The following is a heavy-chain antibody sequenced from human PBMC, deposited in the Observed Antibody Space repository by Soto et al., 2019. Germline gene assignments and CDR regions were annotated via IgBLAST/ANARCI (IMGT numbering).Heavy chain of an antibody. Sequence: PXVSLRLSFAASGFTFTTYSMNWVRQAPGKGPEWVSSISSSSTHIHYADSVRGRFTISRDNAKNSLYLQMDSLRAEDTALYYCARGRGGVVVVVAATPVDQWGQGTRVTVSS. D-gene: IGHD2-15*01. V-gene: IGHV3-21*06. J-gene: IGHJ4*02. CDR3: ARGRGGVVVVVAATPVDQ. CDR2: ISSSSTHI. CDR1: GFTFTTYS.